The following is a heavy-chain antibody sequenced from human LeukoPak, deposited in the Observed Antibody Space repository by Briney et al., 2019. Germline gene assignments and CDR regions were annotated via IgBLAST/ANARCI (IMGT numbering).Heavy chain of an antibody. CDR1: GFTFSSYA. V-gene: IGHV3-23*01. CDR2: ISGSGGST. CDR3: AKDISYWELPLYYYGMDV. J-gene: IGHJ6*02. D-gene: IGHD1-26*01. Sequence: PGGSLRLSCAASGFTFSSYAMSWVRQAPWKGLEWVSAISGSGGSTYYADSVKGRFTISRDNSKNTLYLQMNSLRAEDTAVYYCAKDISYWELPLYYYGMDVWGQGTTVTVSS.